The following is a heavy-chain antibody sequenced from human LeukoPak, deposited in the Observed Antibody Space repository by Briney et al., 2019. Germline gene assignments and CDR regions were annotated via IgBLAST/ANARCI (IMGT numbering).Heavy chain of an antibody. J-gene: IGHJ4*02. V-gene: IGHV3-53*01. CDR3: ARLVGGSGWGLPWY. CDR2: IYSGGST. Sequence: GGSLRLSCAASGFTFSSYAMSWVRQAPGKGLEWVSVIYSGGSTYYADSVKGRFTISRDNSKNTLYLQMNSLRAEDTAVYYCARLVGGSGWGLPWYWGQGTLVTVSS. D-gene: IGHD6-19*01. CDR1: GFTFSSYA.